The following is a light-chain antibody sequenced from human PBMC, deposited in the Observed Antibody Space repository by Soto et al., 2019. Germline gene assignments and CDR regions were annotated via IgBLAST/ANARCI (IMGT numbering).Light chain of an antibody. CDR1: QGISTY. Sequence: DIPMPQSPSSLSASVGDRVTITCRASQGISTYLNWYQQKPGKTPKLLIYAASNLQSGVPPRFSGSGSGTDFTLTITSLQREDFATDYCQQSYSNLVTVGGGTKVEI. J-gene: IGKJ4*01. CDR3: QQSYSNLVT. V-gene: IGKV1-39*01. CDR2: AAS.